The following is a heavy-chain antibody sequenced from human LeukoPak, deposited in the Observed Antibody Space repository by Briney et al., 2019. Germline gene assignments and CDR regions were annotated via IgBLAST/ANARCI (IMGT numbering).Heavy chain of an antibody. CDR1: GYTLNDYY. Sequence: ASVRVSCKASGYTLNDYYIHWVRQAPGQGLEWMGWFNPDTGATKYARKFQGRVTMTRDTSSNTAYMDLSRLRSDDTAVFYCARGHYDSSGYSVDFDYWGQGTLVTVSS. D-gene: IGHD3-22*01. CDR3: ARGHYDSSGYSVDFDY. J-gene: IGHJ4*02. V-gene: IGHV1-2*02. CDR2: FNPDTGAT.